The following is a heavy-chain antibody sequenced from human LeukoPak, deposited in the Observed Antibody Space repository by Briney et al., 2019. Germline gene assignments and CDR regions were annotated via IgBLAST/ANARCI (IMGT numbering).Heavy chain of an antibody. Sequence: SETLSLTCAVYGGSFSGYYWSWIRQPPGKGLEWIGEINHSGSTNYNPSLKSRVTISVDTSKNQFSLKLSSVTAADTAVYYCARAFYSFWFDPWGQGTLSPSPQ. CDR1: GGSFSGYY. D-gene: IGHD2-15*01. CDR3: ARAFYSFWFDP. CDR2: INHSGST. V-gene: IGHV4-34*01. J-gene: IGHJ5*02.